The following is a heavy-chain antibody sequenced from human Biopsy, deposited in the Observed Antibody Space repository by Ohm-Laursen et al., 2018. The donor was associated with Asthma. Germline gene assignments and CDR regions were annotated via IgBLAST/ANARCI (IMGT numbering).Heavy chain of an antibody. CDR1: GFSLRTPGVG. J-gene: IGHJ5*02. Sequence: TTQTLTLTCSFSGFSLRTPGVGVGWIRHSPGKVLEWLALIYWDDYNLFRPSLKRRLTITKHPSKNQVVLTMTKMDPVDSGTYYCALSQDSGFDDHSPSWFDPWGQGTLVAVSS. V-gene: IGHV2-5*02. CDR3: ALSQDSGFDDHSPSWFDP. D-gene: IGHD3-9*01. CDR2: IYWDDYN.